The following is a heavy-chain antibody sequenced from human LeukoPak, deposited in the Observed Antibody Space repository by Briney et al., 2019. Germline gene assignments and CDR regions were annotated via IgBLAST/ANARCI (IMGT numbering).Heavy chain of an antibody. CDR3: AKDHGLMVRGVISRGPDY. Sequence: GGSLRLSCSVSGFTVSSSYMSWVRQAPGKGLEWVSVIYSGGRTHYADSGKGRFTISRDNSKNTLYLQMNSLRAEDTAVYYCAKDHGLMVRGVISRGPDYWGQGTLVTVSS. CDR1: GFTVSSSY. CDR2: IYSGGRT. J-gene: IGHJ4*02. D-gene: IGHD3-10*01. V-gene: IGHV3-66*01.